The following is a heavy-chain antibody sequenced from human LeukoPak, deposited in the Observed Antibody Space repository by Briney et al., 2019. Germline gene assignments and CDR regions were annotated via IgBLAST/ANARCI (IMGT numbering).Heavy chain of an antibody. CDR2: IIPIFGTP. Sequence: SVKVSCKASGSTFRTYSVTWVRQAPGQGLEWMGGIIPIFGTPNYAQKFQGRVKVTTDDATGTAYMELSSLMSEDTAIYYCARVDRYHFYLDVWGKGTPVTVSS. CDR3: ARVDRYHFYLDV. J-gene: IGHJ6*03. CDR1: GSTFRTYS. V-gene: IGHV1-69*05.